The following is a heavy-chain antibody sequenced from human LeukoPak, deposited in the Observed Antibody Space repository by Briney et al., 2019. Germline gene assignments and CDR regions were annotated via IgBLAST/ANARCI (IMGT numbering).Heavy chain of an antibody. CDR3: VRSVLGRCSGDSCSRFRDV. J-gene: IGHJ6*04. Sequence: SETLSLTCTVSGGSINSSSYYWGWIRQPPGKGLERIGSIYYSGSTYYNPSLKSRVTISVDTSKNQFSLKLSSVTAADTAVYYCVRSVLGRCSGDSCSRFRDVWGKGTTVTVSS. CDR1: GGSINSSSYY. V-gene: IGHV4-39*07. D-gene: IGHD2-15*01. CDR2: IYYSGST.